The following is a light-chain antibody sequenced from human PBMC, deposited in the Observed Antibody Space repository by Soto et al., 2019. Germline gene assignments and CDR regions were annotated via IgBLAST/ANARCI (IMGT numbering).Light chain of an antibody. CDR1: QSVSTN. Sequence: EIVMTQSPGTLSVSPGERATLSCGASQSVSTNLAWYQQKPGQAPRLLIYGASTRATGIPARFSGSGSGTDFTLTISSLQYEDYTVYYCQQYNNWVRFGRGT. CDR3: QQYNNWVR. J-gene: IGKJ1*01. CDR2: GAS. V-gene: IGKV3D-15*01.